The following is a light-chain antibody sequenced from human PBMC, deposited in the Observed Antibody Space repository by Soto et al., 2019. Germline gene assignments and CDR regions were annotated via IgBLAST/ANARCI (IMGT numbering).Light chain of an antibody. V-gene: IGKV3-20*01. CDR3: QQYGGSPWT. CDR1: QSVSSRF. CDR2: GAS. J-gene: IGKJ1*01. Sequence: EIVLTQSPGTLSLSPGERATLSCRASQSVSSRFLPRYQQKPGQAPRLLIYGASSRATGIPDRFSGSGSGTDFTLTISRLEPEDFAVYYCQQYGGSPWTFGQGTKVEIK.